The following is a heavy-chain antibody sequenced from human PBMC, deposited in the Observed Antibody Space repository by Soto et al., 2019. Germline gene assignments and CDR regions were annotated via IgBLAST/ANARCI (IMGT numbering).Heavy chain of an antibody. CDR1: GSSISSYY. CDR2: IYYSGST. D-gene: IGHD2-15*01. CDR3: ARGGQHHGFDI. V-gene: IGHV4-59*08. Sequence: SETLSLTCTVSGSSISSYYWSWIRQPPGKGLEWIGYIYYSGSTNYNPSLKSRVTISVDTSKNTLYLQMNSLRAEDTALYYCARGGQHHGFDIWGQGTVVTVSS. J-gene: IGHJ3*02.